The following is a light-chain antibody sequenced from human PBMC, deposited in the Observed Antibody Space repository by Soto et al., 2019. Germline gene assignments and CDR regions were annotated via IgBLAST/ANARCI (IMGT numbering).Light chain of an antibody. V-gene: IGLV2-14*01. CDR1: SMDVGGYNY. CDR2: AVS. Sequence: QSVLTQPASMSGSPGQSMTISFTGTSMDVGGYNYVSWYQQHSGKARKLMIYAVSNRHSRVSNRFSGAKSGNTATLTISGLQAEDEADYYYCSSTVSGTYVFGTGTKVTV. CDR3: CSSTVSGTYV. J-gene: IGLJ1*01.